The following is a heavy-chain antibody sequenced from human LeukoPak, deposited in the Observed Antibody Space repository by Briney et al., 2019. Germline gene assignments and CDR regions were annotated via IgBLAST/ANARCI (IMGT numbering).Heavy chain of an antibody. CDR3: AKGSDLPITTDRGYSYGRGGGPFDY. J-gene: IGHJ4*02. CDR1: GFTFSSYA. Sequence: GGSLRLSCAASGFTFSSYAISWVRQAPGKGLEWVSAISGSGGSTYYADSVKGRFTISRDNSKNTLYLQMNSLRAEDTAVYYCAKGSDLPITTDRGYSYGRGGGPFDYWGQGNLVTVSS. D-gene: IGHD5-18*01. V-gene: IGHV3-23*01. CDR2: ISGSGGST.